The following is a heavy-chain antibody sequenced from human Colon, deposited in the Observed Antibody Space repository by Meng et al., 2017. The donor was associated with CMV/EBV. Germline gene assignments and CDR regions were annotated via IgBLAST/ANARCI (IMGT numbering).Heavy chain of an antibody. CDR1: EFIFKTYD. D-gene: IGHD1-26*01. V-gene: IGHV3-21*01. J-gene: IGHJ4*02. Sequence: EVQLGESGGGLVKSGGSLRLSCAASEFIFKTYDMYWVRQAPGKGLEWVSSIGRSGTDVAYADPVEGRFTISRDKNSLYLEMKSLRADDTAVYYCLTDPNWGAFWGQGTLVTVSS. CDR3: LTDPNWGAF. CDR2: IGRSGTDV.